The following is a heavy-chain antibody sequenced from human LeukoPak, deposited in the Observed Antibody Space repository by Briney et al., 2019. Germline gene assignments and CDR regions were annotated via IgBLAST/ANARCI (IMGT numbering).Heavy chain of an antibody. D-gene: IGHD4-11*01. Sequence: GGSLRLSCAASGFTLSGYWMSWVRQAPGKGLEWVANINQDGSEKDYVGSVKGRFTISRDNAKNSMNLQMHGLRAEDTAVYYCARGAVTTYFSWLDSWGQGTLVTVSS. CDR3: ARGAVTTYFSWLDS. J-gene: IGHJ5*01. V-gene: IGHV3-7*01. CDR2: INQDGSEK. CDR1: GFTLSGYW.